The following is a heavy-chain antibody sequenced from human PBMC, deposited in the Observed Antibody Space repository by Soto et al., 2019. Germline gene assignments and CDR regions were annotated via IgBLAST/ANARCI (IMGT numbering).Heavy chain of an antibody. Sequence: PSETLSLTCTVSGGSISSGDYYWSWIRQPPGKGLEWIGYIYYSGSTYYNPSLKSRVTISVDTSKNQFSLKLSSVTAADTAVYYCARESYYYDSSGPSESYFDYWGQGTLVTVSS. V-gene: IGHV4-30-4*01. J-gene: IGHJ4*02. D-gene: IGHD3-22*01. CDR1: GGSISSGDYY. CDR3: ARESYYYDSSGPSESYFDY. CDR2: IYYSGST.